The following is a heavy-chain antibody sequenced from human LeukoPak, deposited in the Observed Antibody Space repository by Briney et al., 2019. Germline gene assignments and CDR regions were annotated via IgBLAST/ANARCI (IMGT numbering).Heavy chain of an antibody. V-gene: IGHV3-33*06. CDR1: GFTFSSYG. Sequence: GGSLRLSCAASGFTFSSYGMHWVRQAPGKGLEWVAVIWYDGSNKYYADSVKGRFTISRDNSKSTLSLQMDSLRAEDTAVYYCAKGYSSGWRTYFDYWGQGTLVTVSS. D-gene: IGHD6-19*01. CDR2: IWYDGSNK. CDR3: AKGYSSGWRTYFDY. J-gene: IGHJ4*02.